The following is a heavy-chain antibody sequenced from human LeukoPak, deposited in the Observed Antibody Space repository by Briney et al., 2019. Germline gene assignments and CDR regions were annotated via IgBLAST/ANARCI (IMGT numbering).Heavy chain of an antibody. CDR2: IYYSGST. V-gene: IGHV4-30-4*08. CDR1: GGSISSGDYY. J-gene: IGHJ6*01. Sequence: SETLSLTCTVSGGSISSGDYYWSWIRQPPGKGLEWIGYIYYSGSTYYNPSLKSRVTISVDTSKNQFSLKLSSVTAADTAVYYCARKPPSGPGYYYIYGMDVWXXGTXVSVSS. CDR3: ARKPPSGPGYYYIYGMDV.